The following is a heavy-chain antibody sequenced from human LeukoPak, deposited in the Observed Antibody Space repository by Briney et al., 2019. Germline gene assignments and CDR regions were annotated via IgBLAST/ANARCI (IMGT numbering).Heavy chain of an antibody. CDR2: TYSDGST. J-gene: IGHJ4*02. CDR1: GFTVSSNY. V-gene: IGHV3-53*01. CDR3: ARESPYDSGGSEDDY. D-gene: IGHD1-26*01. Sequence: PXGSLRLSCAASGFTVSSNYMSWVRQAPGKGLGWVSVTYSDGSTYYSDSVRGRFIISRDSSKNTLYLQMNSLRAEDTAVYYCARESPYDSGGSEDDYWGQGTLVTVSS.